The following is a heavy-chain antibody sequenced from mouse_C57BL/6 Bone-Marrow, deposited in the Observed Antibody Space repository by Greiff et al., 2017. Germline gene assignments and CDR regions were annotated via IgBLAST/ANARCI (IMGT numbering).Heavy chain of an antibody. CDR3: ARRIYYYGSSAAWFAY. CDR2: LYPRVGST. CDR1: GYTFTSYD. D-gene: IGHD1-1*01. Sequence: QVQLQQSGPELVKPGASVQLSCKASGYTFTSYDINWVKQRPGQGLEWIGWLYPRVGSTKYNEKFKGKDTLTVATSSSTAYMELHSRTSEDSAVYFCARRIYYYGSSAAWFAYWGQGTLVTVSA. V-gene: IGHV1-85*01. J-gene: IGHJ3*01.